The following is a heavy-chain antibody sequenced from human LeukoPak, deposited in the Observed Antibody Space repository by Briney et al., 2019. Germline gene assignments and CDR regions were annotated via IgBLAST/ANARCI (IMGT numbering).Heavy chain of an antibody. J-gene: IGHJ4*02. CDR1: GGSISSSSYY. V-gene: IGHV4-39*01. CDR3: ARQSGQGDMYYYDSSGYYFDY. CDR2: IYYSGST. Sequence: SETLSLTCTVSGGSISSSSYYWGWIRQPPGKGLEWIGSIYYSGSTYYNPSLKSRVTVSVDTSKNQFSLKLSSVTAADTAVYYCARQSGQGDMYYYDSSGYYFDYWGQGTLVTVSS. D-gene: IGHD3-22*01.